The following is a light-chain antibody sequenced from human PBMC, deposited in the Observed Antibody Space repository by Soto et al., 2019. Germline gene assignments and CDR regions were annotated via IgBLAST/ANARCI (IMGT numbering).Light chain of an antibody. J-gene: IGLJ3*02. CDR1: SSNIGSNT. CDR3: AAWDDSLHVV. CDR2: SND. Sequence: QSVLTQPPSASGTPGQRVTISCSGSSSNIGSNTVSWYQQLPGTAPKLLIYSNDQRPSGVPDRFSGSKSGTSASLAISGLQSEDETDSYCAAWDDSLHVVFGGGTKLTVL. V-gene: IGLV1-44*01.